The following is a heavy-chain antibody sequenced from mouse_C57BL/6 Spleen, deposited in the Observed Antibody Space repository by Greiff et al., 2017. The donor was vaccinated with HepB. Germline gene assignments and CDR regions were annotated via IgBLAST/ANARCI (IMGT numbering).Heavy chain of an antibody. V-gene: IGHV3-6*01. CDR2: ISYDGSN. Sequence: EVKLVESGPGLVKPSQSLSLTCSVTGYSITSGYYWNWIRQFPGNKLEWMGYISYDGSNNYNPSLKNRISITRDTSKNQFFLKLNSVTTEDTATYYCARESFYYDYDGAMDYWGQGTSVTVSS. J-gene: IGHJ4*01. D-gene: IGHD2-4*01. CDR3: ARESFYYDYDGAMDY. CDR1: GYSITSGYY.